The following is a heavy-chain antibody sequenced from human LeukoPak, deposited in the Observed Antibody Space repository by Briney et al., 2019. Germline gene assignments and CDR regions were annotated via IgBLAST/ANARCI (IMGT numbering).Heavy chain of an antibody. CDR3: ARVGLGVEYYYGMDV. Sequence: PGGSLRLSCAASGFTFSNYAMSWVRQAPGKGLEWVSSISDSGGSPYYADSVKGRFTISRDNAKNTVYLQMNSLRAEDTAVYYCARVGLGVEYYYGMDVWGQGTTVTVSS. V-gene: IGHV3-23*01. D-gene: IGHD2-8*01. CDR2: ISDSGGSP. J-gene: IGHJ6*02. CDR1: GFTFSNYA.